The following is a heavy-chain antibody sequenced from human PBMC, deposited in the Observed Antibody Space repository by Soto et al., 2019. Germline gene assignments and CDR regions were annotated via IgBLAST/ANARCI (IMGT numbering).Heavy chain of an antibody. D-gene: IGHD6-19*01. CDR3: ATERVAGPNDAFEI. V-gene: IGHV1-24*01. CDR2: FDPEDGET. J-gene: IGHJ3*02. Sequence: ASVKVSCKVSGYTLTELSVHWVRQAPGKGLEWMGGFDPEDGETIYAQKFQGRVTMTEDTSTKTAYMELSSLRSEDTAVYYCATERVAGPNDAFEIWGQGTMVTVSS. CDR1: GYTLTELS.